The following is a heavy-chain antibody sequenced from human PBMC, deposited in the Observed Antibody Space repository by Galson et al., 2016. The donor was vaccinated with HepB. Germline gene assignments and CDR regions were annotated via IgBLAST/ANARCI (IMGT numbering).Heavy chain of an antibody. CDR2: IYPSDSDT. D-gene: IGHD6-19*01. CDR1: GNSFNNYW. CDR3: ARLTGSGWSPPYLFND. V-gene: IGHV5-51*01. J-gene: IGHJ4*02. Sequence: QSGAEVKRPGESLRISCKGPGNSFNNYWIAWVRQVPGKGLEWMGNIYPSDSDTTYSPSFQGHFTISADKSIGTAYLQWSSLQASDTAIYYCARLTGSGWSPPYLFNDWGQGTLVTVAS.